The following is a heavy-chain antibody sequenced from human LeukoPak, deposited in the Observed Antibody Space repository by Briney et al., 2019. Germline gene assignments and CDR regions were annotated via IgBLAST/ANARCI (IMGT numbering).Heavy chain of an antibody. CDR2: IYSGGST. V-gene: IGHV3-53*01. Sequence: GVSLRLSCAASGFTVSSNYMSWVRQAPGKGLEWVSVIYSGGSTYYADSVKGRFTISRDNSKNTLYLQMNSLRAEDTAVYYCARDQLYSGSYNDYWGQGTLVTVSS. CDR3: ARDQLYSGSYNDY. D-gene: IGHD1-26*01. J-gene: IGHJ4*02. CDR1: GFTVSSNY.